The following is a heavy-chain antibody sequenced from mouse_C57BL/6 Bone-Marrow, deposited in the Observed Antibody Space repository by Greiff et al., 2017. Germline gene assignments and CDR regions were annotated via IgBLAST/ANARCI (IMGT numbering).Heavy chain of an antibody. CDR3: TNYYGSNWYFDV. D-gene: IGHD1-1*01. V-gene: IGHV14-4*01. CDR1: GFNIKDDY. Sequence: VQLQQSGAELVRPGASVKLSCTASGFNIKDDYMHWVKQRPEQGLEWIGWIDPENGDTEYASKFQGKATITADTSSNTAYLQLSSLTSEDTAVYYCTNYYGSNWYFDVWGTGTTVTVSS. CDR2: IDPENGDT. J-gene: IGHJ1*03.